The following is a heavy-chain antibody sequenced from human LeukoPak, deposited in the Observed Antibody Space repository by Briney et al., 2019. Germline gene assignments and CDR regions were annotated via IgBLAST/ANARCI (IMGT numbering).Heavy chain of an antibody. V-gene: IGHV1-69*04. CDR2: IIPILGIA. J-gene: IGHJ3*02. D-gene: IGHD3-9*01. CDR1: GGTFSSYA. CDR3: ARDIDDILTGYGDAFDI. Sequence: ASVKVSCKASGGTFSSYAISWVRQAPGQGLEWMGRIIPILGIANYAQKFQGRVTITADKSTSTAYMELSSLRSEDTAVYYCARDIDDILTGYGDAFDIWGQGTMVTVSS.